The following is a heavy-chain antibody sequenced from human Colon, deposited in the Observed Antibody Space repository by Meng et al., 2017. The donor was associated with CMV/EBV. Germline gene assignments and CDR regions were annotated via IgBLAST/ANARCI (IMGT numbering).Heavy chain of an antibody. CDR2: MLSSGST. Sequence: SETLSLTCTASGGSVRSGSYYWSWIRQPPGKGPEWIGYMLSSGSTNYNPSLRSRVTISGDTSKNQFSLKLASVTAADTAMYFCARGLGHASNNSHDYWGQGTLVTVSS. CDR1: GGSVRSGSYY. CDR3: ARGLGHASNNSHDY. V-gene: IGHV4-61*01. D-gene: IGHD1-1*01. J-gene: IGHJ4*02.